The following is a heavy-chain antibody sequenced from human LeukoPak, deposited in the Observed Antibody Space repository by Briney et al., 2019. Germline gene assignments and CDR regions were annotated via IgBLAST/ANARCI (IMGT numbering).Heavy chain of an antibody. V-gene: IGHV4-39*01. CDR2: IYYSKNT. Sequence: KASETLSLTCTVSGGSISSSSAYWGWIRQPPGKGLEWIGSIYYSKNTYYNPSLKSRVTISADTSKNQFSLTLGSVSATDTAVYYCVSPLGFSYGYFDYWGQGTLVTVSS. CDR1: GGSISSSSAY. J-gene: IGHJ4*02. D-gene: IGHD5-18*01. CDR3: VSPLGFSYGYFDY.